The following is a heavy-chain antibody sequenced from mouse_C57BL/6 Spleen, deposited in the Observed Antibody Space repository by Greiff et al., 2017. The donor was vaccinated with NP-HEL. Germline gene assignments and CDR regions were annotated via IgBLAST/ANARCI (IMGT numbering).Heavy chain of an antibody. CDR3: ARHPHYYGSSYGYFDV. V-gene: IGHV1-53*01. Sequence: QVQLKQPGTELVKPGASVKLSFTSYWMHWVKQRPGQGLEWIGNINPSNGGTNYNEKFKSKATLTVDKSSSTAYMQLSSLTSEDSAVYYCARHPHYYGSSYGYFDVWGTGTTVTVSS. CDR2: INPSNGGT. D-gene: IGHD1-1*01. J-gene: IGHJ1*03. CDR1: TSYW.